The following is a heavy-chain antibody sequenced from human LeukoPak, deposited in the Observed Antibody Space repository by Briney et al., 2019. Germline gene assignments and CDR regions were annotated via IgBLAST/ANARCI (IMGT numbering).Heavy chain of an antibody. CDR1: GGSINTYY. V-gene: IGHV4-4*07. J-gene: IGHJ5*02. Sequence: SETLSLTCTVSGGSINTYYWSWIRQPAGKGLEWIGHIYTTGATHYNPSLKSRVTVSVDTSRNQLSLKLDSMTAADTAVYYCARVRGHIFGLDSWGQGTLVTVSS. CDR3: ARVRGHIFGLDS. D-gene: IGHD5-18*01. CDR2: IYTTGAT.